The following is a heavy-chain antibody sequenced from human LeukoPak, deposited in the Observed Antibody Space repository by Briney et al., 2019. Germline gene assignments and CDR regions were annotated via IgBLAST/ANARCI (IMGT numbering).Heavy chain of an antibody. CDR2: LYWNNDK. V-gene: IGHV2-5*01. CDR1: GFSLSTPGEG. D-gene: IGHD6-13*01. Sequence: RPRLFTPTQTLTLSSTFLGFSLSTPGEGVCCIRQPPSQSLERLAPLYWNNDKRYIPSPKSRLTITMHTSTNQVALTMTIMAPMDTATYSCAHIYTSSWTGTFDYRAQGTLVTVTA. J-gene: IGHJ4*02. CDR3: AHIYTSSWTGTFDY.